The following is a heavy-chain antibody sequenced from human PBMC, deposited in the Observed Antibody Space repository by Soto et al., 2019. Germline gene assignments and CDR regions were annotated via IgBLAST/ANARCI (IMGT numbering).Heavy chain of an antibody. CDR2: ISGSGGST. D-gene: IGHD6-13*01. V-gene: IGHV3-23*01. CDR1: GITFSTYA. J-gene: IGHJ4*02. Sequence: LRLSCAASGITFSTYAMSWVRQAPGKGLEWVSAISGSGGSTYYADSVKGRFTISRDKSKNTLYLQMNSLRAEDTALYYCAKSFSSNWYDYFDYWGQGSLVTVSS. CDR3: AKSFSSNWYDYFDY.